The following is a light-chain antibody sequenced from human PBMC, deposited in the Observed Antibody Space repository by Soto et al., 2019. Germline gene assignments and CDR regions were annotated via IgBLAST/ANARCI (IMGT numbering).Light chain of an antibody. CDR2: AAS. CDR1: QSISSY. CDR3: QHSYSTPLT. V-gene: IGKV1-39*01. Sequence: DIQMTQSPSSLSASVGDRVTITCRASQSISSYLNWYQQKPGKAPKLLIYAASSLQSGVPSRFSGSGSGTDFTLTISSLQPEDFATYYCQHSYSTPLTFGQGTNVDIK. J-gene: IGKJ1*01.